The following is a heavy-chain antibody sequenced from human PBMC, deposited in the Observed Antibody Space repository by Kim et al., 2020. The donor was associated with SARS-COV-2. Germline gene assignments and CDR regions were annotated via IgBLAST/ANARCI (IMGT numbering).Heavy chain of an antibody. D-gene: IGHD3-3*01. Sequence: GTNFAQTFKGRVTMTRNTSISTAYMELSSLRSDDTAMYYCARDRGSGFLEYWGQGALVTVSS. V-gene: IGHV1-2*02. CDR2: GT. CDR3: ARDRGSGFLEY. J-gene: IGHJ4*02.